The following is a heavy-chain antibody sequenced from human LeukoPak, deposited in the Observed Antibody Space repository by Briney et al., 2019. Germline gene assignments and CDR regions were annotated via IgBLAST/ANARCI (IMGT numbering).Heavy chain of an antibody. CDR1: GFTFAGYA. V-gene: IGHV3-23*01. D-gene: IGHD3-22*01. CDR3: AKPTYYSSDPFDY. Sequence: GGSLRLSCAASGFTFAGYAMTWVRQAPGKGLEWVSLISGSGGSTYYADSVKGRFTISRDNSKNTLYLQMNSLRAEDTAVYYCAKPTYYSSDPFDYWGQGTLVTVSS. J-gene: IGHJ4*02. CDR2: ISGSGGST.